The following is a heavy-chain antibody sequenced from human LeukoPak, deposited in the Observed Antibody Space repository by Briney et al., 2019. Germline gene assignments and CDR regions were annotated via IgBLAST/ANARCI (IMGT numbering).Heavy chain of an antibody. J-gene: IGHJ4*02. CDR2: ISAYNGNT. CDR3: ARALLYDSPDY. Sequence: ASVKVSCKASGYTFTSYDINWVRQATGQGLEWMGWISAYNGNTNYAQKLQGRVTMTTDTSTSTAYMELRSLRSDDTAVYYCARALLYDSPDYWGQGTLVTVSS. CDR1: GYTFTSYD. V-gene: IGHV1-18*01. D-gene: IGHD3-22*01.